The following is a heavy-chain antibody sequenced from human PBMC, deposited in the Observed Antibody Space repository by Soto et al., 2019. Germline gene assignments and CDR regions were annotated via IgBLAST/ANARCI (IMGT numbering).Heavy chain of an antibody. Sequence: SGPTLVNPTQTLTLTCTFSGFSLSTSGMRVSWIRQPPGKALEWLARIDWDDDKFYNTSLKTRLTISKDSSKNQVVLTMTNMDPVDTATYYCARMFHCSGGACPFDYWGQGALVTVSS. D-gene: IGHD2-15*01. J-gene: IGHJ4*02. CDR1: GFSLSTSGMR. CDR3: ARMFHCSGGACPFDY. CDR2: IDWDDDK. V-gene: IGHV2-70*04.